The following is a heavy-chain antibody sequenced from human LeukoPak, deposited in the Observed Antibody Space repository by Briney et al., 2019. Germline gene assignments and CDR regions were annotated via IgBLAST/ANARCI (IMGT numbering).Heavy chain of an antibody. CDR1: GYILTTYG. CDR2: ISAYNGNT. Sequence: ASVKVSCKASGYILTTYGISWVRQAPGQGLEWMGWISAYNGNTNYAQKLQGRVTMTTDTSTSTAYMELRSLRSDDTAVYYCARVMGTAMANYYYYYMDVWGQGTLVTVSS. D-gene: IGHD5-18*01. J-gene: IGHJ6*03. CDR3: ARVMGTAMANYYYYYMDV. V-gene: IGHV1-18*01.